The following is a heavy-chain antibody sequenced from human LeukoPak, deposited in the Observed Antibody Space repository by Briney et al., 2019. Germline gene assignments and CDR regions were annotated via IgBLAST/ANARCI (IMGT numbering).Heavy chain of an antibody. Sequence: PGRSLRPSCAASGFTFSSYAMHWVRQAPGKGLEWVAVISYDGSNKYYADSVKGRFTISRDNSKNTLYLQMNSLRAEDTAVYYCARRLALDYWGQGTLVTVSS. CDR2: ISYDGSNK. CDR1: GFTFSSYA. V-gene: IGHV3-30-3*01. CDR3: ARRLALDY. D-gene: IGHD6-25*01. J-gene: IGHJ4*02.